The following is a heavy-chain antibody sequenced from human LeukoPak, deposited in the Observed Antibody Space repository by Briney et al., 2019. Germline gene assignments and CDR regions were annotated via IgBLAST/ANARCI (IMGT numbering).Heavy chain of an antibody. V-gene: IGHV4-34*01. Sequence: PSETLSLTCAAYGGSFSGYSWSWIRQPPGKGREWLGEINHSGSTNDNPSLRSRVIVSVDTSKNQFSLKLSSVTAADTAVYYCARGGYTSSFDYWGQGTLVTVSS. CDR2: INHSGST. CDR3: ARGGYTSSFDY. CDR1: GGSFSGYS. J-gene: IGHJ4*02. D-gene: IGHD6-13*01.